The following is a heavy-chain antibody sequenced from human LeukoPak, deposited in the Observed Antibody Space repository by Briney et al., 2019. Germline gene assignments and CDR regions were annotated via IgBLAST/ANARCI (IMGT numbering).Heavy chain of an antibody. CDR3: ARKSNTSSGWFAFDY. V-gene: IGHV1-8*01. J-gene: IGHJ4*02. CDR2: MNPNSGNT. Sequence: GASGKVSCKASGYTFTSYDINWVRHATGQGLEWMGWMNPNSGNTGYAQKFQGRVTMTRNTSISTAYMELSSLRSEDTAVYYCARKSNTSSGWFAFDYWGQGTLVTVSS. CDR1: GYTFTSYD. D-gene: IGHD6-19*01.